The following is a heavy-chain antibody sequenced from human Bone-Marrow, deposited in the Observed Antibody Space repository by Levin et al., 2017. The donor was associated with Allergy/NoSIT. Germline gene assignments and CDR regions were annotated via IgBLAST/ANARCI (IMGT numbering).Heavy chain of an antibody. Sequence: ASVKVSCKASGYTFTNYDINWVRQAPGQGLEWMGWMNPNTGYADSAEKFHGRVTMTRNTSTGTAFMELSGLRPEDTAVYYCATEVSTRGSAAPGFDPWGQGTQVTVSS. D-gene: IGHD2-8*01. CDR3: ATEVSTRGSAAPGFDP. CDR1: GYTFTNYD. CDR2: MNPNTGYA. J-gene: IGHJ5*02. V-gene: IGHV1-8*01.